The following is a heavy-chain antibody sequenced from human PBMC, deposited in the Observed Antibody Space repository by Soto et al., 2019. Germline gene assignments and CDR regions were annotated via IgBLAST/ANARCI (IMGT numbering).Heavy chain of an antibody. J-gene: IGHJ6*02. CDR1: GYTFTGYY. CDR3: ARDLRSGFYGMDV. V-gene: IGHV1-2*04. Sequence: SGYTFTGYYMHWVRQAPGQGLEWMGWINPNSGGTNYAQKFQGWVTMTRDTSISTAYMELSRLRSDDTAVYYCARDLRSGFYGMDVWGQGTTVTVSS. D-gene: IGHD3-3*01. CDR2: INPNSGGT.